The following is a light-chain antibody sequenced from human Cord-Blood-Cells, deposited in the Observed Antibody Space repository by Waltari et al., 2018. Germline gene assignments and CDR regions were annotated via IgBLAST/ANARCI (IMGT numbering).Light chain of an antibody. Sequence: IVLTQSPAPLSLSPGETSTLSFRASQSVSSYLAWYQQKPGQAPRLLIYDASNRATGIPARFSGSGSGTDFTLTISSLEPEDFAVYYCQQRSNWPLTFGGGTKVEIK. CDR2: DAS. CDR1: QSVSSY. CDR3: QQRSNWPLT. J-gene: IGKJ4*01. V-gene: IGKV3-11*01.